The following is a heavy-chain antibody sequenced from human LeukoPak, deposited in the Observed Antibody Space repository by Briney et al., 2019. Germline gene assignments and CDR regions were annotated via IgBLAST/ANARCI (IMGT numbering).Heavy chain of an antibody. CDR2: ISDSGNT. CDR3: ARQGDGGRAYDH. D-gene: IGHD4-23*01. J-gene: IGHJ4*02. V-gene: IGHV4-39*01. CDR1: GGSIGNSTYY. Sequence: PSETLSLTCTVSGGSIGNSTYYWAWIRQPPGKGLEWIGTISDSGNTYSNPSLRRRFTISVDTSKNQFSLQLTSVTAAGSAVYYCARQGDGGRAYDHWDQGTLVTVSS.